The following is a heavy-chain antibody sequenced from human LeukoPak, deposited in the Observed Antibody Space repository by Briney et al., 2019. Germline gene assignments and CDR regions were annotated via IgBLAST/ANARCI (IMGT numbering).Heavy chain of an antibody. CDR1: GYTLTGLS. J-gene: IGHJ4*02. D-gene: IGHD6-13*01. CDR3: ATDPPSYGNSWVY. Sequence: ASVKVSCKVSGYTLTGLSIHWVRQAPGKGLEWMGGFDPEDGETVYAQKFQGRVTMTEDTSTDTAYMELSSLRSEDTAVYYCATDPPSYGNSWVYWGQGTLVTVSS. V-gene: IGHV1-24*01. CDR2: FDPEDGET.